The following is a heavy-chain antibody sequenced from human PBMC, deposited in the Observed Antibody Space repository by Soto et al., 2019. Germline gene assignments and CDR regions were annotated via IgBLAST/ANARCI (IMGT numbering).Heavy chain of an antibody. Sequence: GESLKISCKGSGYSFTSYWIDWVRQMPGKGLEWMGIIYPGDSDTRYSPSFQGQVTISADKSISTAYLQWSSLKASDTAMYYCARGPVLEWLEGYYYMDVWGKGTTVTVSS. CDR2: IYPGDSDT. CDR3: ARGPVLEWLEGYYYMDV. V-gene: IGHV5-51*01. J-gene: IGHJ6*03. CDR1: GYSFTSYW. D-gene: IGHD3-3*01.